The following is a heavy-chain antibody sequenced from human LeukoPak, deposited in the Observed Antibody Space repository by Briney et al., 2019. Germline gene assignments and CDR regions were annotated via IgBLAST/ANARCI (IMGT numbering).Heavy chain of an antibody. CDR2: ISGSGGST. J-gene: IGHJ4*02. Sequence: GGSLRLSCAASGFTFSSYAMSWVRQAPGKGLEWVSAISGSGGSTYYADSVKGRFTISRDNSKNTLYLQMNSLRAEDTAVYYCAKGHDILTGYSSFVYWGQGTLVTVSS. CDR1: GFTFSSYA. V-gene: IGHV3-23*01. CDR3: AKGHDILTGYSSFVY. D-gene: IGHD3-9*01.